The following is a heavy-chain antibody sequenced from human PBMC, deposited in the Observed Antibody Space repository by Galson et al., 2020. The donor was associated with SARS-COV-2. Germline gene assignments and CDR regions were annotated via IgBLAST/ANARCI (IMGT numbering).Heavy chain of an antibody. CDR3: ASTANYYDTGIYPPDY. V-gene: IGHV4-59*01. CDR1: GGSINSYY. J-gene: IGHJ4*02. CDR2: IYYTGST. D-gene: IGHD3-10*01. Sequence: SETLSLTCTVSGGSINSYYWSWIRQPPGKGLEWIGYIYYTGSTKYNPSLKSRVTISVDTSKNQFSLKLNSVTSADTAMYYCASTANYYDTGIYPPDYWGQGTLVTVSS.